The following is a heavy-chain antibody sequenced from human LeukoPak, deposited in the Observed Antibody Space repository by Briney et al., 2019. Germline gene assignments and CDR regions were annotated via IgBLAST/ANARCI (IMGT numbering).Heavy chain of an antibody. J-gene: IGHJ4*02. CDR2: ISGSGGST. CDR1: GFTFSSYA. D-gene: IGHD5-18*01. V-gene: IGHV3-23*01. CDR3: AKGRYSYGPFDY. Sequence: GGSLRLSCAASGFTFSSYAMSWVRQAPGKGLEWVSAISGSGGSTYYADSVRGRFTISRDNSKNTLYLQMDSLRAEDTAVYYCAKGRYSYGPFDYWGQGTLVTVSS.